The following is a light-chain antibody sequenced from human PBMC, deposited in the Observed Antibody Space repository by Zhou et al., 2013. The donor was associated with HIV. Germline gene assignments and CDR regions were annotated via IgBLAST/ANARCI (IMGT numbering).Light chain of an antibody. J-gene: IGKJ4*01. V-gene: IGKV3-20*01. CDR3: QQYGSSPLT. CDR2: GAS. Sequence: EILMTQSPGTLSVSPGERVTLSCRASQSVTYNLAWYQQKPGQAPRLLIYGASSRATGIPDRFSGSGSGTDFTLTISRLEPEDFAVYYCQQYGSSPLTFGGGTKVEIK. CDR1: QSVTYN.